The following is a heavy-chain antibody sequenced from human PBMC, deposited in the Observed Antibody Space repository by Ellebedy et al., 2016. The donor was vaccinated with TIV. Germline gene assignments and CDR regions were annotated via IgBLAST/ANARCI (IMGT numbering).Heavy chain of an antibody. V-gene: IGHV4-59*01. Sequence: MPSETLSLTCTVSGGSMRSYYWGWIRQPPGKGLEYIGYIYYSGDTYYSSSLKNRVTISVDASKNQFSLMVTSVTSADTAVYYCARVPSRWLVDFDYWGQGALVTVSS. CDR2: IYYSGDT. D-gene: IGHD6-19*01. CDR3: ARVPSRWLVDFDY. J-gene: IGHJ4*02. CDR1: GGSMRSYY.